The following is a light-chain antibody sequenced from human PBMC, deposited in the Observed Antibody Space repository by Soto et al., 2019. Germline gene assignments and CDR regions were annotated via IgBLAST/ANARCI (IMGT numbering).Light chain of an antibody. V-gene: IGKV1-5*03. J-gene: IGKJ1*01. CDR2: KTS. CDR1: LSSSLW. CDR3: QNYKDYSWT. Sequence: DIHMTQSHSTLSASVGDRVTITGRARLSSSLWVAWYQNKPVRAPNLLIYKTSSLETGVPSRFSGSGSGTEFTLTISSLQHDDFETYYCQNYKDYSWTFGHGTKVEVK.